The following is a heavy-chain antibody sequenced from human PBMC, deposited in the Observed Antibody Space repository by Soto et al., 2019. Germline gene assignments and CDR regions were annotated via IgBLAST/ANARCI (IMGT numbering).Heavy chain of an antibody. D-gene: IGHD4-17*01. CDR3: ARFGTMTD. CDR2: ISAYNGNT. Sequence: QVQLVQSGAEVKKPGASVKVSCKASGYTFTSYRISWVRQAPGQGLEWMGCISAYNGNTNYAQKVQGRVTVAGGTCTSTAYMELGRLRSDETAVYYCARFGTMTDWGQGTLVTVSS. J-gene: IGHJ4*02. CDR1: GYTFTSYR. V-gene: IGHV1-18*01.